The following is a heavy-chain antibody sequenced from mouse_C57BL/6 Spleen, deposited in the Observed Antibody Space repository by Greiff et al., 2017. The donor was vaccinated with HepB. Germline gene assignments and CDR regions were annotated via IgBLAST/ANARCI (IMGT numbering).Heavy chain of an antibody. CDR1: GFTFSSYA. CDR2: ISSGGDYI. V-gene: IGHV5-9-1*02. CDR3: TRETSIYYDYAWFAY. J-gene: IGHJ3*01. D-gene: IGHD2-4*01. Sequence: EVMLVESGEGLVKPGGSLKLSCAASGFTFSSYAMSWVRQTPEKRLEWVAYISSGGDYIYYADTVKGRFTISRDNARNTLYLQMSSLKSEDTAMYYCTRETSIYYDYAWFAYWGQGTLVTVSA.